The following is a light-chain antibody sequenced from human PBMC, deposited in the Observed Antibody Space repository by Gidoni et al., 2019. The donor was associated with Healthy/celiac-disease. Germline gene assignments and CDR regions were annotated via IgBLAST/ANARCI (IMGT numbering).Light chain of an antibody. V-gene: IGLV1-40*01. CDR1: CSNIGAGYD. Sequence: QSVLTQPPSVSGAPGQRVTISCTGSCSNIGAGYDVHWYQQLPGTAPKLLIYGNSNRPSGVPDRFSGSKSGTSASLAITGLQAEDEADYYCQSYDSSLRGVFGTGTKVTVL. CDR2: GNS. CDR3: QSYDSSLRGV. J-gene: IGLJ1*01.